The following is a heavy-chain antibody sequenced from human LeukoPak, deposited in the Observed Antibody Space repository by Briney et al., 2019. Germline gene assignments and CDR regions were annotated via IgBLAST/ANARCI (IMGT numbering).Heavy chain of an antibody. CDR1: GYTFTSYA. V-gene: IGHV7-4-1*02. CDR3: ARGERYFDWLLYHTSWMDV. Sequence: GASVKVSCKASGYTFTSYAMNWVRQAPGQGLEWMGWINTNTGNPTYAQGFTGRFVFSLDTSVSTAYLQISSLKAEDTAVYYCARGERYFDWLLYHTSWMDVWGKGTTVTVSS. CDR2: INTNTGNP. J-gene: IGHJ6*04. D-gene: IGHD3-9*01.